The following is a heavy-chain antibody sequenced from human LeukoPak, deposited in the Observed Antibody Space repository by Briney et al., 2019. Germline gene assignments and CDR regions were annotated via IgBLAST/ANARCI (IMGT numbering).Heavy chain of an antibody. D-gene: IGHD3-22*01. Sequence: GGSLRLSCAASGFTFSDYYMSWIRQAPGKGLEWVAVISYDGSNKYYADSVKGRFTISRDNSKNTLYLQMNSLRAEDTAVYYCARDHKREDYYDSSGYYPYWGQGTLVTVSS. CDR2: ISYDGSNK. V-gene: IGHV3-30-3*01. CDR3: ARDHKREDYYDSSGYYPY. CDR1: GFTFSDYY. J-gene: IGHJ4*02.